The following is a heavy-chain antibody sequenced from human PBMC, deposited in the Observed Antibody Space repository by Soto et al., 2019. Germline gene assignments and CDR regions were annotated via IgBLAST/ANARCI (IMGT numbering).Heavy chain of an antibody. CDR3: ARVRFGQWGYAMDV. CDR2: MRSSGNNI. D-gene: IGHD3-10*01. J-gene: IGHJ6*02. Sequence: QVHLEESGGGLVKPGGSLRLSCAASGITFSDCYMNWIRQAPGKGLEWVSYMRSSGNNINYAASVRGRFTVSRDNGKNALYLQMNSLRAEVTAIYYCARVRFGQWGYAMDVWGQGTTVTVSS. CDR1: GITFSDCY. V-gene: IGHV3-11*01.